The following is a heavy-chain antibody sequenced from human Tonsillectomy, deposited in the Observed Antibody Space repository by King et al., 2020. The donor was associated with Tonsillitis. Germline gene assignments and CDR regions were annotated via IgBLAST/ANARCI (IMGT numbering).Heavy chain of an antibody. CDR1: GFTFGDYA. D-gene: IGHD5-12*01. CDR2: IRSKAYGGTT. Sequence: VQLVESGGGLVQPGRSLSLSCTASGFTFGDYAVTWVRQAPGKGLEWVGFIRSKAYGGTTENAASVKGRFTISRDDSKSVAYLQMNSLKTDDTAVYYCTRAWIPYYYYMDVWGKGTTVTVSS. V-gene: IGHV3-49*04. CDR3: TRAWIPYYYYMDV. J-gene: IGHJ6*03.